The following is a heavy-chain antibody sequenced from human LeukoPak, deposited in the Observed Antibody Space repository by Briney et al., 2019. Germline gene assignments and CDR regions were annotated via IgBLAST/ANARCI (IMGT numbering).Heavy chain of an antibody. CDR1: GGSFSDYY. Sequence: SETLSLTCAVYGGSFSDYYWSWIRQLPGKGLEWIGEINHSGSTNYNPSLKSRVTISVDTPKNQFSLKLSSLTAADAAIYYCARAYNGYDYPWGQGTLVTVSS. V-gene: IGHV4-34*01. D-gene: IGHD5-12*01. CDR2: INHSGST. CDR3: ARAYNGYDYP. J-gene: IGHJ5*02.